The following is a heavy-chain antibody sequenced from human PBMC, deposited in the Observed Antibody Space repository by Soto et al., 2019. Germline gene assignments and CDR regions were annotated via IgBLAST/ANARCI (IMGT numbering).Heavy chain of an antibody. D-gene: IGHD5-12*01. Sequence: GGSLRLSCAASGFTFSSYSMNWVRQAPGKGLEWVSSISSSSSYIYYADSVKGRFTISRDNAKNSLYLQMNSLRAEDTAVYYCARDGPEWLRLSLYYYYYMDVWGKGTTVTVSS. J-gene: IGHJ6*03. CDR3: ARDGPEWLRLSLYYYYYMDV. V-gene: IGHV3-21*01. CDR2: ISSSSSYI. CDR1: GFTFSSYS.